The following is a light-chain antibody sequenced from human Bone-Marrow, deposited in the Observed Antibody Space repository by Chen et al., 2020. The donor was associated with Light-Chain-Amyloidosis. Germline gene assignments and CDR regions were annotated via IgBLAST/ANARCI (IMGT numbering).Light chain of an antibody. CDR1: QGIRND. J-gene: IGKJ2*01. Sequence: AIQMTQSPSSLSASVGDRVIITCWASQGIRNDLGWYQQKPGKAPTLRIYAASTLQSGVPSRFSGSGSGTDFTLTISSLQPEDFATYYCLQDYKYPYTFGQGTKLEIK. CDR3: LQDYKYPYT. CDR2: AAS. V-gene: IGKV1-6*01.